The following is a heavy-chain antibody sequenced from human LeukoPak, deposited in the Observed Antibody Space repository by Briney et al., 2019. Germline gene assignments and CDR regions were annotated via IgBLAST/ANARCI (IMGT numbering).Heavy chain of an antibody. Sequence: GGSLRLSCAASGFTFSSYGMHWVRQAPGKGLEWVGVIGYDGSNKYYADSVKGRFTISRDNSKNTLYLQMNSLRAEDTAVYYCAREGVGYGPRLNAFDIWGQGTMVTVSS. CDR1: GFTFSSYG. D-gene: IGHD4-17*01. CDR2: IGYDGSNK. CDR3: AREGVGYGPRLNAFDI. J-gene: IGHJ3*02. V-gene: IGHV3-33*08.